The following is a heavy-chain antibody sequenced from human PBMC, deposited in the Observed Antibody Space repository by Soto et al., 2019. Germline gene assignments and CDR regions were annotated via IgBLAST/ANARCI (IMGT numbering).Heavy chain of an antibody. CDR3: ARDQLEGNWFDP. D-gene: IGHD1-1*01. CDR1: GGSISSGGYS. Sequence: PSETLSLTCAVSGGSISSGGYSWSWIRQPPGKGLEWIGYIYHSGSTYYNPSLKSRVTISVDRSKNQFSLKLSSVTAADTAVYYCARDQLEGNWFDPWGQRTLVTVSS. CDR2: IYHSGST. V-gene: IGHV4-30-2*01. J-gene: IGHJ5*02.